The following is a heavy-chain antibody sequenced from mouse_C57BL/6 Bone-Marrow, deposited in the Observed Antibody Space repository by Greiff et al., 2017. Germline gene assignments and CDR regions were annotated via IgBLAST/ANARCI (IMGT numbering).Heavy chain of an antibody. CDR1: GFTFSSYA. CDR3: ARDPHYSNYEGFAY. CDR2: ISDGGSYT. Sequence: EVKLMESGGGLVKPGGSLKLSCAASGFTFSSYAMSWVRQTPEKRLEWVATISDGGSYTYYPDNVKGRFTISRDNAKNNLYLQMSLLKSEDTAMYYCARDPHYSNYEGFAYWGQGTLVTVSA. V-gene: IGHV5-4*01. D-gene: IGHD2-5*01. J-gene: IGHJ3*01.